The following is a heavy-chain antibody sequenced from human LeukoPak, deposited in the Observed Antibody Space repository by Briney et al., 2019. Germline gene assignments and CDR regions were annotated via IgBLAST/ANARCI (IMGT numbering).Heavy chain of an antibody. J-gene: IGHJ3*02. Sequence: SVKVSCKASGGTFSSYAISWVRQAPGQGLEWMGRIIPILGIANYAQKFQGRVMITADKSTSTAYMELSSLRSEDTAVYYCASAGSGSYYSYAFDIWGQGTMVTVSS. CDR3: ASAGSGSYYSYAFDI. D-gene: IGHD3-10*01. CDR2: IIPILGIA. V-gene: IGHV1-69*04. CDR1: GGTFSSYA.